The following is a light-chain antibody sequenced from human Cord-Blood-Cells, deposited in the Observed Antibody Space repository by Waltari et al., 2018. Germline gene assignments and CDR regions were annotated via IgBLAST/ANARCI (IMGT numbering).Light chain of an antibody. V-gene: IGLV2-14*01. CDR1: SSHVGGYNY. CDR3: SSYTSSSTYV. CDR2: EVS. Sequence: QSALTQPASVSGSPGQSLTISCTGTSSHVGGYNYVPWYQQHPGKAPKLMIYEVSNRHSGVSNRFSGSKSGNKASLTISGLQAEDEADYYCSSYTSSSTYVFGTGTKVTVL. J-gene: IGLJ1*01.